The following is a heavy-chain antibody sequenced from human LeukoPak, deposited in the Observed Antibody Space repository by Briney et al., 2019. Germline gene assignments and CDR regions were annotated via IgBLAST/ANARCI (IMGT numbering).Heavy chain of an antibody. J-gene: IGHJ4*02. Sequence: SETLSLTWAVSGGSISSGGYSWSWIRQPPGKGLEWIGYIYHSGSTYYNPSLKSRVTISVDRSKNQFSLKLSSVTAANTAVYYCAREKGNGDSSFDYWGQGTLVTVSS. CDR1: GGSISSGGYS. CDR2: IYHSGST. V-gene: IGHV4-30-2*01. CDR3: AREKGNGDSSFDY. D-gene: IGHD4-17*01.